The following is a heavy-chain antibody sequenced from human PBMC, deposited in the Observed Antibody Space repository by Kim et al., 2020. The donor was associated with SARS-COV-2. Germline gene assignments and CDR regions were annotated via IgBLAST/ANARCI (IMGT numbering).Heavy chain of an antibody. J-gene: IGHJ4*02. CDR3: ARRTTVTGYFDY. CDR2: IYYSGST. CDR1: GGSISSSSYY. D-gene: IGHD4-17*01. Sequence: SETLSLTCTVSGGSISSSSYYWGWIRQPPGKGLEWIGSIYYSGSTYYNPSLKSRVTISVDTSKNQFSLKLSSVTAADTAVYYCARRTTVTGYFDYWGQGTLVTVSS. V-gene: IGHV4-39*01.